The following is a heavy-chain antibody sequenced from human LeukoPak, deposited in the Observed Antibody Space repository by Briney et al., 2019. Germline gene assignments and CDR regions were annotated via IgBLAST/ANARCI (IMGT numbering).Heavy chain of an antibody. CDR3: ARSYTHYDFWSGYTYQNYFDP. D-gene: IGHD3-3*01. CDR1: GFTVSSSY. CDR2: IYAGDST. J-gene: IGHJ5*02. Sequence: GGSLRLSCAASGFTVSSSYISWVRQAPGRGLEWVSVIYAGDSTYYADSVKGRFIISRDNSKNTVYLQMDSLRAEDTAVYYCARSYTHYDFWSGYTYQNYFDPWGQGTLVTVSS. V-gene: IGHV3-53*01.